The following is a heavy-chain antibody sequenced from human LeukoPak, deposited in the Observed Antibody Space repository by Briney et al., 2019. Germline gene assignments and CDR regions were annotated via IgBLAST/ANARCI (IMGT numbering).Heavy chain of an antibody. V-gene: IGHV3-73*01. CDR1: GFTFSCSA. J-gene: IGHJ3*02. CDR2: IRTNAMGYVT. Sequence: GGSQRLSWAASGFTFSCSAMQWVRQASGKVLELVVRIRTNAMGYVTVYGAWVKDRFTISRDDSKTPAYLQMNRLKTEHTAVYYCTRPHKNGYNDAFDIWGQGTMVTVSS. CDR3: TRPHKNGYNDAFDI. D-gene: IGHD5-18*01.